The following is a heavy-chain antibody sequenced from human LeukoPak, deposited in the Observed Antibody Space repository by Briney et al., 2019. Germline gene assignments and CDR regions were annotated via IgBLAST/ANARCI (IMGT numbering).Heavy chain of an antibody. CDR2: INHSGST. Sequence: SETLSLTCAVSGGSFSGYYWSWIRQPPGKGLEWIGEINHSGSTNYNPSLKSRVTISVDTSKNQFSLKLSSVTAADTAVYYCARGDTHSYGFDPWGRGTLVTVSS. V-gene: IGHV4-34*01. D-gene: IGHD5-18*01. CDR1: GGSFSGYY. CDR3: ARGDTHSYGFDP. J-gene: IGHJ5*02.